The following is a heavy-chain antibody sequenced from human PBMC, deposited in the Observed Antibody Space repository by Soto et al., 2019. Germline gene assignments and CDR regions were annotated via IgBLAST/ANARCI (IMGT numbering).Heavy chain of an antibody. CDR3: VKVDWYSVDC. CDR1: GITFGSRA. CDR2: ITDSGGDA. V-gene: IGHV3-23*01. Sequence: GGSLRLSCVASGITFGSRAMSWVRQAPGEGLEWVSTITDSGGDAKYADSVRGRFAISRDNSKNSLFLQMTNVTFEDTATYFCVKVDWYSVDCWGQGALVTVSS. J-gene: IGHJ4*02. D-gene: IGHD2-21*02.